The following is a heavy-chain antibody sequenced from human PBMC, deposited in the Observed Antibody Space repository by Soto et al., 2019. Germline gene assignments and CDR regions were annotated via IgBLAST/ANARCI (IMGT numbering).Heavy chain of an antibody. CDR2: NSSSSSYI. D-gene: IGHD3-22*01. CDR3: ARDPAGSDSSGYYGPFDY. Sequence: PGGSLRLSCAASGFTFSSYSMNWVRQAPGKGLEGVSSNSSSSSYIYYADSVKGRFTISRGNAKNSLYLQMNSLRAEDTAVYYCARDPAGSDSSGYYGPFDYWGQGTLVTVSS. J-gene: IGHJ4*02. V-gene: IGHV3-21*01. CDR1: GFTFSSYS.